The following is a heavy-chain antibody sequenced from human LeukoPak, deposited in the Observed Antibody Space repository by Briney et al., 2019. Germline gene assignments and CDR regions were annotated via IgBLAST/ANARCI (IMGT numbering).Heavy chain of an antibody. D-gene: IGHD2-2*01. CDR3: ASAVVPAAQAYYYYYMDV. V-gene: IGHV1-69*13. J-gene: IGHJ6*03. CDR1: VGTFTIYA. CDR2: IIPIFGTA. Sequence: EASVKLSCKASVGTFTIYAISWVRHAPGQGLEWMGGIIPIFGTANYAQKFQGRVTITADESTSTAYMELSSLRSEDTAVYYCASAVVPAAQAYYYYYMDVWGKGTTVTVSS.